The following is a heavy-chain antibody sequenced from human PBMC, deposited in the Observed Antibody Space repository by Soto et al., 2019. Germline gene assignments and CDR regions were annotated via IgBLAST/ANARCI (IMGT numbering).Heavy chain of an antibody. Sequence: PSETLSLTCTVAGGSISSYYWSWIRQPPGKRPEWIGYIFNTGSTNYNPSLKSRVTMSVDTSKNQFSLKLSSVTAADTAVYYCARDLWGYCGTDCYPLDVWGQGTTVTVSS. D-gene: IGHD2-21*02. CDR3: ARDLWGYCGTDCYPLDV. CDR1: GGSISSYY. V-gene: IGHV4-59*01. J-gene: IGHJ6*02. CDR2: IFNTGST.